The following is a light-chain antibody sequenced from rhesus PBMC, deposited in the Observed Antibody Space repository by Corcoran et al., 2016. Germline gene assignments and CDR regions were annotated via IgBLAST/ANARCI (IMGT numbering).Light chain of an antibody. J-gene: IGKJ1*01. CDR3: LQYNSSPWT. CDR1: QTISSS. CDR2: KAS. V-gene: IGKV1-22*01. Sequence: DIQMTQSPSSLSASVGDTVTITCRASQTISSSLDWYQQKPGNAPKLLIYKASTLQSGVPSRFSGSGSGTYFTLTITSLQPEDFTTYYCLQYNSSPWTFGQGTKVEIK.